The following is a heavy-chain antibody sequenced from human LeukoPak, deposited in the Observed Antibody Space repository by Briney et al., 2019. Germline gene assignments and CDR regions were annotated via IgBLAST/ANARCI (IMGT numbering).Heavy chain of an antibody. CDR2: IYYSGST. V-gene: IGHV4-39*01. J-gene: IGHJ4*02. D-gene: IGHD3-3*01. CDR1: GGSISSYY. CDR3: VRHPLGFWDY. Sequence: PSETLSLTCTVSGGSISSYYWGWIRQPPGKGLEWIGSIYYSGSTYYNPSLKSRVTISVDTSKNQFSLKLSSVTAADTAVYYCVRHPLGFWDYWGQGTLVTVSS.